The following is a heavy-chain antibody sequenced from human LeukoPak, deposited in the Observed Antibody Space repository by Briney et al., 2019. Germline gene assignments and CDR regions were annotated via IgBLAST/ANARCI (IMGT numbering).Heavy chain of an antibody. V-gene: IGHV1-69*04. CDR2: IIPILGIA. J-gene: IGHJ3*02. Sequence: SVKVSCKASGGTFSSYAISWVRQAPGQGPEWMGRIIPILGIANYAQKFQGRVTITADKSTSTAYMELSSLRSEDTAVYYCARGGSLDAFDIWGQGTMVTVSS. CDR1: GGTFSSYA. CDR3: ARGGSLDAFDI.